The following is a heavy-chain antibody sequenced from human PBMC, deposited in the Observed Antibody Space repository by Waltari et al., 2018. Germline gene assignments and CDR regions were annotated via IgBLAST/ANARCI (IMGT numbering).Heavy chain of an antibody. J-gene: IGHJ4*02. CDR2: IYYSGSN. CDR3: ARSGRRGNYYDGSGAPMPFSY. V-gene: IGHV4-59*01. D-gene: IGHD3-22*01. CDR1: GGSISSYY. Sequence: QVQLQESGPGLVKPSETLSLTCTVSGGSISSYYWSWIRQPPGKGLEWIGYIYYSGSNNYNPSLKSRVTISVDTSKNQFSLKLSSVTAADTAVYYCARSGRRGNYYDGSGAPMPFSYWGQGTLVTVSS.